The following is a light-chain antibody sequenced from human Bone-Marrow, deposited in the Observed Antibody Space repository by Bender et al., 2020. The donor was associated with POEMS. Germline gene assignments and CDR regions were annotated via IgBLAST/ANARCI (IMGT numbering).Light chain of an antibody. V-gene: IGLV2-14*02. CDR3: QSWGSNTAV. Sequence: QSALTQPASVSGSPGQSITISCTGTSSDVGSYDFVSWYQQHPGKAPKLMIYEVTKRPSGVSNRLSGSTSGNTASLTISGTQTMDEADYYCQSWGSNTAVFGGGTKLTVL. CDR1: SSDVGSYDF. J-gene: IGLJ2*01. CDR2: EVT.